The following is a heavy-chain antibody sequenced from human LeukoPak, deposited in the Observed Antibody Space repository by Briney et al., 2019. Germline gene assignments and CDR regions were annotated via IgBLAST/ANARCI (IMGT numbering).Heavy chain of an antibody. CDR2: ISTYNANT. Sequence: ASVKVSCEASGYTFTTYGISWVRQAPGQGLEWMGWISTYNANTNFAQKFQGRVTMTTDTSTSTGYMELRSLRSDDSAVYYCARGTGYYNDGMDVWGQGTTVTVSS. V-gene: IGHV1-18*01. CDR3: ARGTGYYNDGMDV. D-gene: IGHD3-9*01. J-gene: IGHJ6*02. CDR1: GYTFTTYG.